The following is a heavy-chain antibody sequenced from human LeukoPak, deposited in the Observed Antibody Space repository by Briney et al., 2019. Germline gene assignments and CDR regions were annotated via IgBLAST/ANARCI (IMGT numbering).Heavy chain of an antibody. J-gene: IGHJ4*02. CDR2: IWSDGNNK. D-gene: IGHD7-27*01. V-gene: IGHV3-33*01. CDR3: ARGLTGDLDY. Sequence: GESLRLSCAASGFTFSSYAMHWVRQAPGKGLEWVAIIWSDGNNKYYADSVEGRFTISRDNSKNTLYLQMNSLRAEDTAVYYCARGLTGDLDYWGQGTLVTVSS. CDR1: GFTFSSYA.